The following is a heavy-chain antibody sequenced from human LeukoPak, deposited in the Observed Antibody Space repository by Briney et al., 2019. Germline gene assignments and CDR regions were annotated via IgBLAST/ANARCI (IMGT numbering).Heavy chain of an antibody. CDR2: IYYSGST. J-gene: IGHJ4*02. CDR3: ARGHYYGSGSYYNAFDY. D-gene: IGHD3-10*01. CDR1: GGSISSGGYY. V-gene: IGHV4-31*03. Sequence: SQTLSLTCTVSGGSISSGGYYWGWIRQHPGTGLEWIGYIYYSGSTYYNPSLKSRVTISVDTSKNQFSLKLSSVTAADTAVYYCARGHYYGSGSYYNAFDYWGQGTLVTVSS.